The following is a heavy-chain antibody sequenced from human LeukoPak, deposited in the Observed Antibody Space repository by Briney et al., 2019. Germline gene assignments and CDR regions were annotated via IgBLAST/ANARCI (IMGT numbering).Heavy chain of an antibody. J-gene: IGHJ4*02. V-gene: IGHV4-61*02. Sequence: SQTLSLTCTVSGGSISSGSYYWSWIRQPAGKGLGWIGRIYTSGSTNYNPSLKSRVTISVDTSKNQFSLKLSSVTAADTAVYYCASLSPPPNAQFDYWGQGTLVTVSS. CDR2: IYTSGST. CDR1: GGSISSGSYY. D-gene: IGHD2/OR15-2a*01. CDR3: ASLSPPPNAQFDY.